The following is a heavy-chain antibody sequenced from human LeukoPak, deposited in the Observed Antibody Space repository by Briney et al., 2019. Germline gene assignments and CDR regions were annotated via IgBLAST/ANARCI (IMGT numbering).Heavy chain of an antibody. Sequence: SVKVSCKASGGTFSSYAISWVRQAPGQGLEWMGGIIPIFGTANYAQKFQGRVTITTDESTSTAYMELSSLRSEDTAVYYCAAVSPLHDSGWNYFDYWGQGTLVTVSS. J-gene: IGHJ4*02. V-gene: IGHV1-69*05. D-gene: IGHD6-19*01. CDR3: AAVSPLHDSGWNYFDY. CDR2: IIPIFGTA. CDR1: GGTFSSYA.